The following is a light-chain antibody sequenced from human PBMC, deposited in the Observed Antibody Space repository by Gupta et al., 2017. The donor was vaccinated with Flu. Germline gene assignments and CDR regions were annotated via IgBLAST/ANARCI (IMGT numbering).Light chain of an antibody. CDR3: HHYGSSPT. V-gene: IGKV3-20*01. J-gene: IGKJ1*01. CDR2: GAS. Sequence: ERATLSCSASQSVSSSSYLAWYQQNPGQAPRLLIYGASNRATGIPDRFSGSGSGTDFTLTISRLEPEDFAVYYCHHYGSSPTFGQGTKVEIK. CDR1: QSVSSSSY.